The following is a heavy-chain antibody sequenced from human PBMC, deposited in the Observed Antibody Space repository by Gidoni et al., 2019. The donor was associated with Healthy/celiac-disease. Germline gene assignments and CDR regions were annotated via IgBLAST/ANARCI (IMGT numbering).Heavy chain of an antibody. V-gene: IGHV3-23*01. CDR2: FSGGGGST. J-gene: IGHJ4*02. Sequence: EVQLLESGGGLVQPGGSLRLSCAACGCTISSYAMSWVRQAPGKGLECVSAFSGGGGSTYWADSVKGRFTISRDNSTYTLYLQMHSLRAEDTAVYYCAKAPGELRYFDWLRGIDYFGQGTLVTVSS. D-gene: IGHD3-9*01. CDR3: AKAPGELRYFDWLRGIDY. CDR1: GCTISSYA.